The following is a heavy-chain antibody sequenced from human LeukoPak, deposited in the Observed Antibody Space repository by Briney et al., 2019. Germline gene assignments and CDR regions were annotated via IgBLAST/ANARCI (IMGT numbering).Heavy chain of an antibody. CDR3: ARDWAAAGTGYYYYYYGMDV. CDR2: ISAYNGNT. D-gene: IGHD6-13*01. CDR1: GYTFTSYG. J-gene: IGHJ6*02. V-gene: IGHV1-18*01. Sequence: ASVKVSCKASGYTFTSYGISWVRQAPGQGREGMGWISAYNGNTNYAQKLQGRVTMTTDTSTSTAYMELRSLRSDDTAVYYCARDWAAAGTGYYYYYYGMDVWGQGTTVTVSS.